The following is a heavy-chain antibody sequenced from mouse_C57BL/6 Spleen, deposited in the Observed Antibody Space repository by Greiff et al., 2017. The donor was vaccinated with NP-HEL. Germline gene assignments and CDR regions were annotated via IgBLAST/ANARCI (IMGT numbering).Heavy chain of an antibody. J-gene: IGHJ2*01. CDR3: GRGDSYGSSLYDCDY. CDR2: ISDGGSYT. V-gene: IGHV5-4*03. D-gene: IGHD1-1*01. Sequence: EVKVVESGGGLVKPGGSLKLSCAASGFTFSSYAMSWVRQTPGKRLEWVATISDGGSYTYYPDNVKGRFTLSRDNAKNNLYLQLSHLTSEDTAMYYCGRGDSYGSSLYDCDYWGQGTTLTVSS. CDR1: GFTFSSYA.